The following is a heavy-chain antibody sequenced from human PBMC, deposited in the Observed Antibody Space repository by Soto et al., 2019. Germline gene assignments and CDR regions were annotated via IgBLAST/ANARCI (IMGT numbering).Heavy chain of an antibody. CDR2: MYYSGST. D-gene: IGHD6-19*01. V-gene: IGHV4-39*01. J-gene: IGHJ4*02. CDR3: ATFVVAGTVSY. CDR1: GGSISSSSYY. Sequence: QLQLQESGPGLVKPSETLSLTCTVSGGSISSSSYYWGWIRQPPGKGLEWIVSMYYSGSTYYNPSLKSRVTISVDTSKNQFSLKLSSVTAANTAVYYCATFVVAGTVSYWGQGTLVTVSS.